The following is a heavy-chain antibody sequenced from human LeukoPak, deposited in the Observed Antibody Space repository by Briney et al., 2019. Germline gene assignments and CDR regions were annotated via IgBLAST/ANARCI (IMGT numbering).Heavy chain of an antibody. V-gene: IGHV3-9*01. CDR1: GFTFDDYA. J-gene: IGHJ4*02. Sequence: GGSLRLSCAASGFTFDDYAMHWVRQAPGKGLEWVSGISWNSGSIDYADSVKGRFTISRDNAKNSLYLQMNSLRDEDTAVYYCARDIAVAGPGWGQGTLVTVSS. CDR3: ARDIAVAGPG. CDR2: ISWNSGSI. D-gene: IGHD6-19*01.